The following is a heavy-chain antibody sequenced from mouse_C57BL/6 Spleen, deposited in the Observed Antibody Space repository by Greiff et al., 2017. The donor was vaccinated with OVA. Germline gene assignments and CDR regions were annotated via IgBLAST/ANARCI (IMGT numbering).Heavy chain of an antibody. J-gene: IGHJ4*01. V-gene: IGHV14-1*01. CDR1: GFNIKDYY. CDR2: IDPEDGDT. Sequence: EVQLQQSGAELVRPGASVKLSCTASGFNIKDYYMHWVKQRPEQGLEWIGRIDPEDGDTEYAPKFQGKATMTADTSSNTAYLQLSSLTSEDTAVYYCTTPLYGNYAMDYWGQGTSVTVSS. D-gene: IGHD2-1*01. CDR3: TTPLYGNYAMDY.